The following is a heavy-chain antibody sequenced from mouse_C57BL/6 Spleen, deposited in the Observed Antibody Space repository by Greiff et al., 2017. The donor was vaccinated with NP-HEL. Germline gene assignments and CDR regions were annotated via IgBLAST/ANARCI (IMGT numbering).Heavy chain of an antibody. CDR2: INPNYGTT. Sequence: VQLKQSGPELVKPGASVKISCKASGYSFTDYNMNWVKQSNGKSLEWIGVINPNYGTTSYNQKFKGKATLTVDQSSSTAYMQLNSLTSEDSAVYYFSRHYYGSSYDYFDYWGQGTTLTVSS. CDR1: GYSFTDYN. J-gene: IGHJ2*01. CDR3: SRHYYGSSYDYFDY. D-gene: IGHD1-1*01. V-gene: IGHV1-39*01.